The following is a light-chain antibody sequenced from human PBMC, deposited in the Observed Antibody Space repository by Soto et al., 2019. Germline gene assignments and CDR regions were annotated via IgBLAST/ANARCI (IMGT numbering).Light chain of an antibody. CDR1: QSVSSN. Sequence: EVVMTQSPDTLSVSPGERATLSCRASQSVSSNLAWYQQKLGQAPRLLIYGASTRATDIPPRFSGSGSGTELTLTISSLQSEDFAIYYCQQYNNWPRTFGQGTKVDIK. V-gene: IGKV3-15*01. J-gene: IGKJ1*01. CDR3: QQYNNWPRT. CDR2: GAS.